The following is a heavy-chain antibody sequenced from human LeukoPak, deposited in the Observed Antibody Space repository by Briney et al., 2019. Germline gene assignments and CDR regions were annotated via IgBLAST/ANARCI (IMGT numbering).Heavy chain of an antibody. D-gene: IGHD5-18*01. V-gene: IGHV3-74*01. CDR2: INSDGSST. Sequence: PGGSLRLSCAASGFTFSNYWMHWVRQAPGKGRVWVSRINSDGSSTTYADSVKGRFTISRDNGQNTLCLQMNSLRAEDTAVYYCAREGRGYSYAFEYWGQGTLVTVSS. CDR1: GFTFSNYW. J-gene: IGHJ4*02. CDR3: AREGRGYSYAFEY.